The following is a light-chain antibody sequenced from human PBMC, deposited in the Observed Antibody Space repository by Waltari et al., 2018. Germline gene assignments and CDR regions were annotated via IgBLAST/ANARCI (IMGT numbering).Light chain of an antibody. V-gene: IGLV4-69*01. Sequence: QLVLTQSPSASASLGASVKLTCTLSSWHSSNVIAWHQQQPEKGPRYLMKVNSDGSHSKGDEFPDRFSGSSSGAERYLTISSSQSEDEADYYCQTGCHGTWVFGGGTKLTVL. CDR3: QTGCHGTWV. J-gene: IGLJ3*02. CDR2: VNSDGSH. CDR1: SWHSSNV.